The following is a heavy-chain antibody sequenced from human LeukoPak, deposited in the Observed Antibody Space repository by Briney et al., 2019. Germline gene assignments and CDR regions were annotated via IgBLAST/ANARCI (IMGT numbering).Heavy chain of an antibody. CDR2: IWYDGSNK. CDR3: ARVGPSSSWYEPYFDY. J-gene: IGHJ4*02. Sequence: GGSLRLSCAASGFTFSSYSMNWVRQAPGKGLEWVAVIWYDGSNKYYADSVKGRFTISRDNSKNTLYLQMNSLRAEDTAVYYCARVGPSSSWYEPYFDYWGQGTLVTVSS. D-gene: IGHD6-13*01. V-gene: IGHV3-33*08. CDR1: GFTFSSYS.